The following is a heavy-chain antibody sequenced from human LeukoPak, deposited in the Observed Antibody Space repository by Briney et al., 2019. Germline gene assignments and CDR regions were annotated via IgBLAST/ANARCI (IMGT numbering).Heavy chain of an antibody. CDR1: GGTFSSYA. V-gene: IGHV1-69*13. D-gene: IGHD5-12*01. CDR3: ARAYSGYDFFDY. J-gene: IGHJ4*02. Sequence: GASVKVSCKASGGTFSSYAISWVRQAPGQGLERMGGIIPIFGTANYAQKFQGRVTITADESTSTAYMEVSSLRSEDTAVYYCARAYSGYDFFDYWGQGILVTVSS. CDR2: IIPIFGTA.